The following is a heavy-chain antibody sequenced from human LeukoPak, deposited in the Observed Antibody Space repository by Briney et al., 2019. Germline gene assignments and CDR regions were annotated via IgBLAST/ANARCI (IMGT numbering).Heavy chain of an antibody. CDR3: AKDTYSSSSGVFDS. CDR2: IRYDGSNK. D-gene: IGHD6-6*01. Sequence: GGSLRLSCAASGFTFTNYGMHWVRQAPGEGLEWVTFIRYDGSNKYYADSVKGRFTISRDNSKNTLYLQMNSLRAEDTAVYYCAKDTYSSSSGVFDSWGQGTLVTVSS. V-gene: IGHV3-30*02. J-gene: IGHJ4*02. CDR1: GFTFTNYG.